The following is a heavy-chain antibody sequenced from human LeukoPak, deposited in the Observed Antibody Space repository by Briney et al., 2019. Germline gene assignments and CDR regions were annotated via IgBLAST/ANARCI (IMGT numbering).Heavy chain of an antibody. J-gene: IGHJ4*02. V-gene: IGHV3-64*01. CDR2: ISSNGGST. Sequence: GGSLRLSCAASGFTFSSYAMHWVRQAPGKGLEYVSAISSNGGSTYYANSVKGRFTISRDNSKNTLYLQMGSLRVEDMAVYYCARARVGATYYFDYWGQGTLVTVSS. D-gene: IGHD1-26*01. CDR1: GFTFSSYA. CDR3: ARARVGATYYFDY.